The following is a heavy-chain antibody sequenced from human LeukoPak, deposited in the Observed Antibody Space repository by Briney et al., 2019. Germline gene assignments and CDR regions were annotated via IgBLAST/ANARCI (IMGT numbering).Heavy chain of an antibody. Sequence: PSEALSLTCAVYGGSFSGYYWSWIRQPPGKGLEWIGEINHSGSTNYNPSLESRVTISVDTSKNQFSLKLSSVTAADTAVYYCARRWGVRGVIRSNWFDPWGQGTLVTVSS. CDR3: ARRWGVRGVIRSNWFDP. CDR2: INHSGST. V-gene: IGHV4-34*01. D-gene: IGHD3-10*01. CDR1: GGSFSGYY. J-gene: IGHJ5*02.